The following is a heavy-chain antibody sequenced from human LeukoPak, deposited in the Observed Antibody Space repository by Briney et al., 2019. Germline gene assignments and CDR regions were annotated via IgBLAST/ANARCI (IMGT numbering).Heavy chain of an antibody. CDR1: GFTFSSYA. CDR3: ASTQSDFWSGYYT. J-gene: IGHJ5*02. Sequence: GGSLRLSCAASGFTFSSYAMSWVRQAPGKGLEWVSSISGSGGSTYYADSVKGRFTVSRANSKNTLYLQMSSLRAEDTAVYYCASTQSDFWSGYYTWGQGTLVTVSS. D-gene: IGHD3-3*01. CDR2: ISGSGGST. V-gene: IGHV3-23*01.